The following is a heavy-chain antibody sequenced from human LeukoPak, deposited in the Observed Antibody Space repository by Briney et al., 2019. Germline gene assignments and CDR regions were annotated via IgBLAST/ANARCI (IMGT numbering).Heavy chain of an antibody. D-gene: IGHD6-19*01. CDR1: GFTFSSYA. CDR2: ISGSGGST. J-gene: IGHJ4*02. Sequence: GGSLSLSCAASGFTFSSYAMSWVRQAPGKGLEWVSAISGSGGSTYYADSVKGRFTISRDNSKNTLYLQMNSLRAEDTAVYYCAKDSPGIAVAGTGYYFDYWGQGTLVTVSS. CDR3: AKDSPGIAVAGTGYYFDY. V-gene: IGHV3-23*01.